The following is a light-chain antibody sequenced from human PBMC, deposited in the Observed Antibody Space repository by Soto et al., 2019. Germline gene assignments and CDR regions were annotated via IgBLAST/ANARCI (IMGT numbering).Light chain of an antibody. CDR2: ADS. CDR1: SSNIGAGKD. J-gene: IGLJ1*01. V-gene: IGLV1-40*01. Sequence: QSVLTQPPSVSGAPGQRVTISCTGSSSNIGAGKDVNWFQQLPGTAPKLLIYADSNRPSGVPDRFSGTKSGTSASLAIAGLQVEDEAGYYCQSYGTSLSGLYVFGTGTKLTVL. CDR3: QSYGTSLSGLYV.